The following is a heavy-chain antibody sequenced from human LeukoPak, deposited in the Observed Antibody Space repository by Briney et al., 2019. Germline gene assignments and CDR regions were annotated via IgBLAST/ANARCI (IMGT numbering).Heavy chain of an antibody. J-gene: IGHJ4*02. CDR3: AKVKPPTVVGATTGPGDY. CDR1: GFTFSSYA. D-gene: IGHD1-26*01. V-gene: IGHV3-23*01. CDR2: ISGSGGST. Sequence: TGGSLRLSCAASGFTFSSYAMSWVRQAPGKGLEWVSAISGSGGSTYYADSVKGRFTISRDNSKNTLYLQMNSLRAEDTAVYYCAKVKPPTVVGATTGPGDYWGQGTLVTVSS.